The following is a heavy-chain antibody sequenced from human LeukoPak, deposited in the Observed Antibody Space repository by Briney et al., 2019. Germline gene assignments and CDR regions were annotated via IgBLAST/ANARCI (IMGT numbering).Heavy chain of an antibody. D-gene: IGHD4-17*01. V-gene: IGHV4-59*01. CDR3: ARGPSVTSIGGP. CDR1: GGSISHYY. CDR2: TYYGGST. Sequence: PSETLSLTCTVSGGSISHYYWSWIRQPPEKGLEWIGYTYYGGSTKFNPSLKSRVAISVDTSKKQFSLNLTSVTAADTAVYYRARGPSVTSIGGPWGQGTLVTVSA. J-gene: IGHJ5*02.